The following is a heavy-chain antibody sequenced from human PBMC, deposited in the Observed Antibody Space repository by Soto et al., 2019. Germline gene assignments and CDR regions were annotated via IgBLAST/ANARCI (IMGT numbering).Heavy chain of an antibody. V-gene: IGHV3-23*01. Sequence: GGSLRLYCTASGFTFSSYAMSWVRQAPGKGLEWASGISAGGSNTYYPDSVKGRFTISRDNSKNTLYLQMNSLRVEDAAVYYCADGGEWAFNFDYWGQGTLVTVSA. CDR1: GFTFSSYA. D-gene: IGHD3-10*01. J-gene: IGHJ4*02. CDR3: ADGGEWAFNFDY. CDR2: ISAGGSNT.